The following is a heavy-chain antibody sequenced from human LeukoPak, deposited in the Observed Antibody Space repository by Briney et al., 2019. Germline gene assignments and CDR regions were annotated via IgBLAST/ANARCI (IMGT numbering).Heavy chain of an antibody. Sequence: GGSLRLSCAASGFTFSSYWMSWDRQAPGKGLEWVSYISSSGSTIYYADSVKGRFTISRDNAKNSLYLQMNSLRAEDTAVYYCAVAVLEWLTYDYWGQGTLVTVSS. D-gene: IGHD3-3*01. V-gene: IGHV3-48*04. CDR3: AVAVLEWLTYDY. CDR1: GFTFSSYW. J-gene: IGHJ4*02. CDR2: ISSSGSTI.